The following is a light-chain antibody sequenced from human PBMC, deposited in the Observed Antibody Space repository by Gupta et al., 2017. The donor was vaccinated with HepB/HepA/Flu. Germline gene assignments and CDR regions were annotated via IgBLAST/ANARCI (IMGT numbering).Light chain of an antibody. Sequence: QSALTQPRSVSVSPGQSVTISCTGTNSDVGGDKYASWYQQHPGKAPTLMIYDVSNRPPGVPARCSGAPSGKTASITTTRLLAEDEADYYRCSDAGSSIGSQGVFGGGTKFTVL. CDR1: NSDVGGDKY. J-gene: IGLJ2*01. V-gene: IGLV2-11*01. CDR3: CSDAGSSIGSQGV. CDR2: DVS.